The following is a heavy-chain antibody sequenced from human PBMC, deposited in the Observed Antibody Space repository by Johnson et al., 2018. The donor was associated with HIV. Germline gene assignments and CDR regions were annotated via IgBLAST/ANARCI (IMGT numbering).Heavy chain of an antibody. CDR2: IRYDGSNK. Sequence: QVQLVESGGGVVQPGGSQRLSCAASGFTFSSYGMHWVRQAPGKGLEWVAFIRYDGSNKYYADSVKGRFTISRDNSKNTLYLQMNSLRAEDTAVYYCASFPARSDAFDIWGQGTMVTVSS. CDR1: GFTFSSYG. CDR3: ASFPARSDAFDI. J-gene: IGHJ3*02. V-gene: IGHV3-30*02.